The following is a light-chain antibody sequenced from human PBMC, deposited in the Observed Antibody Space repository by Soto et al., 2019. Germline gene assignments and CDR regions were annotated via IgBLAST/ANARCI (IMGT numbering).Light chain of an antibody. CDR3: QQYGSSPPT. J-gene: IGKJ1*01. Sequence: EIVLTQSPGTLSLSPGERATLSCRASQSVSSSYLAWYQQKPGQAPRLLIYGASSGATGIPDRFSGSGSGTDFTLTISRLEPEDFAVYYCQQYGSSPPTFGQGTKV. CDR1: QSVSSSY. CDR2: GAS. V-gene: IGKV3-20*01.